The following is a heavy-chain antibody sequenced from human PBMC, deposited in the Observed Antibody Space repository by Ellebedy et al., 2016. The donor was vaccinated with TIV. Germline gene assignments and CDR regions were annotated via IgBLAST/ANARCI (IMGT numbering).Heavy chain of an antibody. CDR1: GFTFSSYG. Sequence: GESLKISCAASGFTFSSYGMHWVRQAPGKGLEWVAVIWYDGSNKYYADSVKGRFTISRDNSKNTLYLQMNSLRAEDTAVYYCARVGQGPPDYWGQGTLVTVSS. CDR3: ARVGQGPPDY. V-gene: IGHV3-33*01. J-gene: IGHJ4*02. CDR2: IWYDGSNK.